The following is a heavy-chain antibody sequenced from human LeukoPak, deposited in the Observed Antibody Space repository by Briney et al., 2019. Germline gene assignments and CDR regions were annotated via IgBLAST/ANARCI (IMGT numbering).Heavy chain of an antibody. J-gene: IGHJ4*02. CDR3: ATDQQYAFDY. Sequence: AGGSLSLSCATSGFTFTDYPMNWVRQAPGKGLEWVSNIRTTAEGANFAYYADSVKGRVTISRDDAKNTLYLHMNSLRDDDTAVYYCATDQQYAFDYWGQGIQVSVSS. V-gene: IGHV3-48*02. D-gene: IGHD1/OR15-1a*01. CDR2: IRTTAEGANFA. CDR1: GFTFTDYP.